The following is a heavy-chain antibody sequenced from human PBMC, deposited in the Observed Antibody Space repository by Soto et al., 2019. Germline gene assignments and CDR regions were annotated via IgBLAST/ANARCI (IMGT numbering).Heavy chain of an antibody. J-gene: IGHJ5*02. CDR1: GYSFITYD. Sequence: QVQLVQSGAEVRKPGASVKVSCKASGYSFITYDINWVRQAAGQGLEWMGCMNPTSGRTGCAQKFQGRLTMTMDTSSSTAYMELSSLTSDGTAVYYCARVPASLDPWGQGTLVTVSS. CDR3: ARVPASLDP. V-gene: IGHV1-8*01. CDR2: MNPTSGRT.